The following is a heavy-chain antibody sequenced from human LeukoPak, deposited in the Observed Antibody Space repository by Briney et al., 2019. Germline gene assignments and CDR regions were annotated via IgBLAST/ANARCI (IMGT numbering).Heavy chain of an antibody. CDR3: AKGSRHEYNWFDP. CDR1: GFTFSSYD. D-gene: IGHD1-26*01. J-gene: IGHJ5*02. Sequence: PGGSLRLSCAASGFTFSSYDMSWVRQAPGKGLEWVSAISGSGGSTYYADSVKGRFTISRDNFKNTLYLQINSLRAEDTAVYYCAKGSRHEYNWFDPWGQGTLVTVSS. CDR2: ISGSGGST. V-gene: IGHV3-23*01.